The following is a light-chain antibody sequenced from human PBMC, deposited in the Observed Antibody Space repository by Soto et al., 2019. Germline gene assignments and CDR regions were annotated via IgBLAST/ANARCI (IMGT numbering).Light chain of an antibody. CDR1: SSNIGSDT. CDR2: TND. Sequence: QSVLTQPPSASGTPGQRVTISCSGSSSNIGSDTVNWYQQFPGTAPKLLIYTNDQRPSGVPDRISGSKSGTSASLAISGLQSEDEADYYCASWDDSLNGPVFGGGTKRTVL. J-gene: IGLJ2*01. V-gene: IGLV1-44*01. CDR3: ASWDDSLNGPV.